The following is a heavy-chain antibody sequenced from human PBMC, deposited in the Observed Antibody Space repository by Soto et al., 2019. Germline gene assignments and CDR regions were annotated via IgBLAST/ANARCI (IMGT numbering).Heavy chain of an antibody. Sequence: QVQLVESGGGVVQPGTSLRLSCAASGFSFSGYGMHWVRQAPDKGLEWVAIISYDGGNRYYAESVKGRFTISRDNSKNTVVLEMNSLRSEDTAMYYCAKTLLLYSGSNDDSWGQGTQVTVTS. J-gene: IGHJ5*02. CDR1: GFSFSGYG. D-gene: IGHD1-26*01. V-gene: IGHV3-30*18. CDR3: AKTLLLYSGSNDDS. CDR2: ISYDGGNR.